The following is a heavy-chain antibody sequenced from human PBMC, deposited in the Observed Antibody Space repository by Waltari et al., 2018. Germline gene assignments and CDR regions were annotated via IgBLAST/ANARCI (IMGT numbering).Heavy chain of an antibody. D-gene: IGHD2-21*01. CDR3: ARDRGGDFDY. V-gene: IGHV4-61*02. CDR1: GGSISSGSYY. J-gene: IGHJ4*02. Sequence: QVQLQESGPGLVKPSQTLSLTCTVPGGSISSGSYYWSWIRQPAGKGLEWIGRIYTSGSTNYNPSLKSRVTISVDTSKNQFSLKLSSVTAADTAVYYCARDRGGDFDYWGQGTLVTVSS. CDR2: IYTSGST.